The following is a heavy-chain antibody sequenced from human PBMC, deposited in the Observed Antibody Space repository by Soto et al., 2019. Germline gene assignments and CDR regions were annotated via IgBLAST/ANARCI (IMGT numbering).Heavy chain of an antibody. Sequence: PGGSLRLSCAASGFTFTRYSMNWVRQAPGKGLEWVSSISSTTNYIYYGDSMKGRFTISRDNAKNSLYLEMNSLRAEDTAVYYCARESEDLTSNFDYWGQGTLVTVSS. CDR1: GFTFTRYS. J-gene: IGHJ4*02. CDR2: ISSTTNYI. CDR3: ARESEDLTSNFDY. V-gene: IGHV3-21*06.